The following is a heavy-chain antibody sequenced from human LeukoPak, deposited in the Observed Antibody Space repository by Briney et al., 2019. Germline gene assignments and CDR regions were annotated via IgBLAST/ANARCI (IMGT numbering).Heavy chain of an antibody. CDR2: ISWNSGSI. J-gene: IGHJ4*02. D-gene: IGHD6-6*01. CDR1: GFTFDDYA. Sequence: PGRSLRLSCAASGFTFDDYAMHWVRQAPGKGLEWVSGISWNSGSIGYADSVKGRFTISRDNAKNSLYLQMNSLRAEDTALYYCAKWGYSSSSGHFDYWGQGTLVTVSS. V-gene: IGHV3-9*01. CDR3: AKWGYSSSSGHFDY.